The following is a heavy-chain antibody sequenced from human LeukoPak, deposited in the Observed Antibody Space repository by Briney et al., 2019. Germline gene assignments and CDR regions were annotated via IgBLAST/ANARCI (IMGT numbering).Heavy chain of an antibody. V-gene: IGHV3-23*01. CDR1: GFTFSSYA. D-gene: IGHD6-19*01. J-gene: IGHJ4*02. Sequence: PGGSLRLSCAASGFTFSSYAMSWVRQAPGKGLEWVSAISGSGGSTYYADSVKGRFTISRDNSKNTLYLQMNSLRAEDTAVYYCARDVVAGSDIDYWGQGTLVTVSS. CDR3: ARDVVAGSDIDY. CDR2: ISGSGGST.